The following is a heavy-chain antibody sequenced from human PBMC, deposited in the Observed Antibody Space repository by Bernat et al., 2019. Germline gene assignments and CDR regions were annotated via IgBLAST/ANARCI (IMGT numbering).Heavy chain of an antibody. V-gene: IGHV2-5*02. CDR1: GLSISTNGVG. J-gene: IGHJ6*04. Sequence: QVTLMESGPTLVKPTQTLTLTCTLSGLSISTNGVGVGWIRQPPGKALEWLALIYWDDDERYSPSLRSRLMITKDTSKNQVVLTMTNMDPVDTATYYCAHRPLSRLGYVWGKGTTVTVSS. CDR3: AHRPLSRLGYV. D-gene: IGHD3-16*01. CDR2: IYWDDDE.